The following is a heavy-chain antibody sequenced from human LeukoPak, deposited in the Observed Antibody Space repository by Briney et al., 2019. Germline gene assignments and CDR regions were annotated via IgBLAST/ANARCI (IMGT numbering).Heavy chain of an antibody. J-gene: IGHJ4*02. V-gene: IGHV3-74*01. CDR3: AKTRSGVVTGNYYFDY. CDR2: INSDGSST. D-gene: IGHD3-3*01. CDR1: GFTLNGYW. Sequence: GGSLRLSCAAPGFTLNGYWMHWVRQAPGKGLVWVSRINSDGSSTSYADSVKGRFTISRDNSKNTLYLQMNSLRAEDTAVYYCAKTRSGVVTGNYYFDYWGQGTLVTVSS.